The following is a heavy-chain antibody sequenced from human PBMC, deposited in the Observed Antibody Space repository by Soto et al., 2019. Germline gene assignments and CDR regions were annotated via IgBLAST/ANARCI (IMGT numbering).Heavy chain of an antibody. CDR1: GGSISSSSYY. D-gene: IGHD2-8*01. J-gene: IGHJ5*02. CDR2: IYYSGST. V-gene: IGHV4-39*01. Sequence: QLQLQESGPGLVKPSETLSLTCTVSGGSISSSSYYWGWIRQPPGKGLEWIGSIYYSGSTYYNPSLKSRVTISVDTSKNQFSLKLSSVTAADTAVYYCARHLVSFGWFDPWGQGTLVTVSS. CDR3: ARHLVSFGWFDP.